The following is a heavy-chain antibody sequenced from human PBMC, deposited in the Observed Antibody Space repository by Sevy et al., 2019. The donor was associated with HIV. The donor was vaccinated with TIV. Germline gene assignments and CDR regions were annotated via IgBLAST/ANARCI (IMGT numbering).Heavy chain of an antibody. J-gene: IGHJ4*02. Sequence: SETLSLTCTVSGGSISNYYWTWIRQPPGKGLEYIGYIYYSGSTNYNPSLRSRVTISVDTSKNQFSLKLSSVTAADTAVYYCSSSSYDILTGSSPGFDYWGQGILVTVSS. CDR3: SSSSYDILTGSSPGFDY. CDR1: GGSISNYY. CDR2: IYYSGST. V-gene: IGHV4-59*01. D-gene: IGHD3-9*01.